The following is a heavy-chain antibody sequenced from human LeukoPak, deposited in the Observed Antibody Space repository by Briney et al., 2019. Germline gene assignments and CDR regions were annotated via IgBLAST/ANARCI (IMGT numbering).Heavy chain of an antibody. Sequence: GGSLRLSCAASGFTVSSTYMSWVRQAPGKGLEWVSGLYRAGNTYYADSVKGRFAVSRDESKNTFYLQMNNLRAEDTAVYYCAREEGSGWYNWFDPWGQGTLVTVSS. J-gene: IGHJ5*02. CDR1: GFTVSSTY. CDR3: AREEGSGWYNWFDP. V-gene: IGHV3-66*01. CDR2: LYRAGNT. D-gene: IGHD6-19*01.